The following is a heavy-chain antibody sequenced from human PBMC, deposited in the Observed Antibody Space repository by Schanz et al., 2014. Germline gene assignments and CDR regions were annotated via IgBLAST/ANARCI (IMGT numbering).Heavy chain of an antibody. CDR2: IYSGIGA. CDR3: AKDSTHIDIVLVPTAIDY. J-gene: IGHJ4*02. CDR1: GFTVSSNH. Sequence: EVQLAESGGGLVQPGGSLRLSCAVSGFTVSSNHMSWVRQAPGKGLEWVSVIYSGIGAYYADSVKGRFTISRDNSKNTLYLHMNTLRSEDTAVYYCAKDSTHIDIVLVPTAIDYWGQGTLVTVSS. D-gene: IGHD2-2*01. V-gene: IGHV3-66*02.